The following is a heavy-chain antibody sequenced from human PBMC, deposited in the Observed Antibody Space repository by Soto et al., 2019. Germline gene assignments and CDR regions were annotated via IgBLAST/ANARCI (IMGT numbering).Heavy chain of an antibody. CDR3: ARSQGSSTSLEIYYYYYYGMDV. J-gene: IGHJ6*02. V-gene: IGHV1-69*01. CDR1: GGTFSSYA. Sequence: QVQLVQSGAEVKKPGSSVKVSCKASGGTFSSYAISWVRQAPGQGLEWMGGIIPISGTANYAQKFQGRVTITADESTSKAYMELSSLRSEDTAVDYCARSQGSSTSLEIYYYYYYGMDVWGQGTTVTVSS. D-gene: IGHD2-2*01. CDR2: IIPISGTA.